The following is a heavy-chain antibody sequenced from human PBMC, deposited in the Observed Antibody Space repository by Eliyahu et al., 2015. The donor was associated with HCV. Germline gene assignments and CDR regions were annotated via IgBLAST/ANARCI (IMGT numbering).Heavy chain of an antibody. V-gene: IGHV3-30-3*01. CDR3: ARAFGIFGVANCDY. D-gene: IGHD3-3*01. CDR1: GFXFSSYA. CDR2: ISYDGSNK. J-gene: IGHJ4*02. Sequence: QVQLVESGGGVVQPGRSXRLSCAAXGFXFSSYAMHWVRQAPGKGLEWVAVISYDGSNKYYADSVKGRFTISRDNSKNTLYLQMNSLRAEDTAVYYCARAFGIFGVANCDYWGQGTLVTVSS.